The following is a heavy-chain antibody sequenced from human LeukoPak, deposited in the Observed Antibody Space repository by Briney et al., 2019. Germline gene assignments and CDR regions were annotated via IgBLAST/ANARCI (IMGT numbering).Heavy chain of an antibody. D-gene: IGHD3-9*01. Sequence: GASVKVSCKASGYTFTSYDINWVRQATGQGLEWMGWMNPNSGNTGYAQKFQGRVTMTRNTSISTAYMELSSLRSEVTAVYYCARVRTHILTGYFDYWGQGTLVTVSS. V-gene: IGHV1-8*01. CDR3: ARVRTHILTGYFDY. CDR2: MNPNSGNT. J-gene: IGHJ4*02. CDR1: GYTFTSYD.